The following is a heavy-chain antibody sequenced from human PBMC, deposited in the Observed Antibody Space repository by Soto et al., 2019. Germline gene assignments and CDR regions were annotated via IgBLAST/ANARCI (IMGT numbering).Heavy chain of an antibody. J-gene: IGHJ5*02. D-gene: IGHD6-6*01. Sequence: GGSLRLSCAASGFTFSSYAMHWVRQAPGKGLEWVAVISYDGSNKYYADSVKGRFTISRDNSKNTLYLQMNSLRAEDTAVYYCARDSSIARNWFDPWGQGTLVTVSS. CDR1: GFTFSSYA. CDR2: ISYDGSNK. CDR3: ARDSSIARNWFDP. V-gene: IGHV3-30-3*01.